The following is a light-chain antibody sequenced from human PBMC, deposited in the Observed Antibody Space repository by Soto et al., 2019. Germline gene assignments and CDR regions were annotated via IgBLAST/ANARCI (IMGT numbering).Light chain of an antibody. CDR3: AAWDDSLHGFYV. CDR1: SSNIGSNT. CDR2: SNN. Sequence: QSVLTQPPSASGTPGQRVAISCSGSSSNIGSNTVNWYQQFPQTAPKLLIYSNNQRPSGVPGRFSGSKSGTSASLAISGLQSEDEADYYCAAWDDSLHGFYVFGTGTKGTVL. J-gene: IGLJ1*01. V-gene: IGLV1-44*01.